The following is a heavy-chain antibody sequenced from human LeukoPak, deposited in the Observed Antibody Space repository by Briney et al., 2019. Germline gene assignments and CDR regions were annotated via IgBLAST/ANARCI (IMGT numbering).Heavy chain of an antibody. CDR2: LYHGGST. CDR3: AKDATGYSSSWHDY. V-gene: IGHV3-66*01. D-gene: IGHD6-13*01. J-gene: IGHJ4*02. CDR1: GVIVRSNY. Sequence: GGSLRLSCVGSGVIVRSNYMTWVRQAPGKGLEWVSILYHGGSTYYADSVKGRFSISRDTSKNTLYLQMNSLRAEDTAVYYCAKDATGYSSSWHDYWGQGTLVTVSS.